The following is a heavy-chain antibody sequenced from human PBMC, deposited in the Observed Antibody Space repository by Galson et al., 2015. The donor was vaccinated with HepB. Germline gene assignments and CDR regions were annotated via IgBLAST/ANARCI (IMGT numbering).Heavy chain of an antibody. CDR3: ARDETTVINGFDY. CDR2: IKQDGSEK. D-gene: IGHD4-23*01. J-gene: IGHJ4*02. CDR1: GFTFCTYW. V-gene: IGHV3-7*05. Sequence: SLRLSCAASGFTFCTYWVTWVRQAPGKGLEWVANIKQDGSEKYYVDSVKGRFTISRDNAKNSLYLQMNSLRAEDTAVYYCARDETTVINGFDYWGQGTPVTVSS.